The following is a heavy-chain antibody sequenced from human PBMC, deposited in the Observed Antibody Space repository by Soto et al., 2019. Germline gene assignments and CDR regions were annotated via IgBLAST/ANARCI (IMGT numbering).Heavy chain of an antibody. V-gene: IGHV3-23*01. J-gene: IGHJ4*02. D-gene: IGHD3-16*02. CDR2: ISGSGGST. Sequence: EVQLLESGGGLVQPGGSLRLSCAASGFTFSSYAMSWVRQAPGKGLEWVSAISGSGGSTYYADSVKGRFTISRDNSKNTLYLQMNSLRAEDTAVYYCAKDYHDYIWGSYHTLDYWGQGTLVTVSS. CDR1: GFTFSSYA. CDR3: AKDYHDYIWGSYHTLDY.